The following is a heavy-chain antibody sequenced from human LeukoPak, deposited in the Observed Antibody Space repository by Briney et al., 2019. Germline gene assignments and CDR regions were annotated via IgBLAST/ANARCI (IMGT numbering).Heavy chain of an antibody. CDR2: ISGSGGST. D-gene: IGHD4-17*01. CDR1: GFTFSSYA. Sequence: GGSLRLSCAASGFTFSSYAMSWVRQAPGMGLEWVSGISGSGGSTYYPDSVKGRFTISRDNSKNTLYLQMNSLRAEDTAVYYCARDDDYGDYGPFDYWGQGTLVTVSS. CDR3: ARDDDYGDYGPFDY. V-gene: IGHV3-23*01. J-gene: IGHJ4*02.